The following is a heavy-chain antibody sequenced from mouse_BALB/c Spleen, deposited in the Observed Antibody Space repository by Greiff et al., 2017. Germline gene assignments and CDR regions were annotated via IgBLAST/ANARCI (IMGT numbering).Heavy chain of an antibody. CDR2: IYPGDGDT. Sequence: VQLQQSGAELARPGASVKLSCKASGYTFTSYWMQWVKQRPGQGLEWIGAIYPGDGDTRYTQKFKGKATLTADKSSSTAYMQRSSLASEDSAVYYCARKDYRYDWFAYWGQGTLVTVSA. V-gene: IGHV1-87*01. CDR3: ARKDYRYDWFAY. D-gene: IGHD2-14*01. J-gene: IGHJ3*01. CDR1: GYTFTSYW.